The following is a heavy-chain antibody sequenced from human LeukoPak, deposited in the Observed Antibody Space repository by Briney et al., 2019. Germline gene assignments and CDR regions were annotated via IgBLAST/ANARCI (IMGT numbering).Heavy chain of an antibody. J-gene: IGHJ4*02. D-gene: IGHD2-21*01. CDR3: ARDRVSGVIEWGFDI. V-gene: IGHV1-2*02. CDR2: IKPKNGAT. CDR1: GYNFSDYF. Sequence: ASVKVSCKASGYNFSDYFLNWVRQAPGQGLEWVGWIKPKNGATNFPQKFQGRVTMTTDTSINTAYLELSSLKSDDTAVYFCARDRVSGVIEWGFDIWGQGTLVTVSS.